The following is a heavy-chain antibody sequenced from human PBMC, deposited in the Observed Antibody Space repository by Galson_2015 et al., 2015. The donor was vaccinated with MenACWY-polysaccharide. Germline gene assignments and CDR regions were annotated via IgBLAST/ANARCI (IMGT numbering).Heavy chain of an antibody. Sequence: SVKVSCKASGYTFTTSAIHWVRQAPGQRLEWMGWINAGNDDTKYSQNFQGRVSITTDTSTSTVYMELSSLRFEDTAVYYCARDRATHVPGTGCFAPWGHGTQVIVSS. D-gene: IGHD1-1*01. CDR2: INAGNDDT. V-gene: IGHV1-3*01. CDR1: GYTFTTSA. CDR3: ARDRATHVPGTGCFAP. J-gene: IGHJ5*02.